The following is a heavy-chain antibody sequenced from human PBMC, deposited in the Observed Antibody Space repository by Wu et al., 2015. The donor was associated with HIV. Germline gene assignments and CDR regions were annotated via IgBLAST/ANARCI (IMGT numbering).Heavy chain of an antibody. CDR3: ARGHYYDTSSSPVY. CDR1: GYIFSDFG. J-gene: IGHJ4*02. CDR2: ISAQNGNT. V-gene: IGHV1-18*01. D-gene: IGHD3-22*01. Sequence: VQLVQSGGEVKKPGASVKVACKSSGYIFSDFGIHWVRQAPGEGLEWMGWISAQNGNTKYAQKFQGRVSMTTETSSSTAYMELGSLRSDDTAVYFCARGHYYDTSSSPVYWGPGTRVTVSS.